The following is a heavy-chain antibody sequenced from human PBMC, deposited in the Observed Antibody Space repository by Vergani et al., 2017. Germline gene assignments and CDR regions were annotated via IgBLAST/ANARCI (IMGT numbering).Heavy chain of an antibody. J-gene: IGHJ6*02. D-gene: IGHD4-17*01. Sequence: QVQLVQSGAEVKKPGSSVKVSCKASGGTFSSYAISWVRQAPGQGLEWMGWIIPILGIANYAQKFQGRVTITADKSTSTAYMELSRLRSEDTAVYYCAGYGDFFVFPNEAGYGMDVWGQGTTVTVSS. CDR1: GGTFSSYA. CDR2: IIPILGIA. CDR3: AGYGDFFVFPNEAGYGMDV. V-gene: IGHV1-69*09.